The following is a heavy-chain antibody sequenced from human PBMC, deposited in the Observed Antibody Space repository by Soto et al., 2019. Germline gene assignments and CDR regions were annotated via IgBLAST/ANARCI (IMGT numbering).Heavy chain of an antibody. D-gene: IGHD3-9*01. J-gene: IGHJ4*02. CDR3: AREDNWKTKACFGALVLRYFDWLFPPDFDY. V-gene: IGHV3-20*01. CDR2: INWNGGST. CDR1: GFTFDDYG. Sequence: GGSLRLSCAASGFTFDDYGMSWVRQAPGKGLEWVSGINWNGGSTGYADSVKGRFTISRDNAKNSLYLQMNSLRAEDTALYHCAREDNWKTKACFGALVLRYFDWLFPPDFDYWGQGTLVTVSS.